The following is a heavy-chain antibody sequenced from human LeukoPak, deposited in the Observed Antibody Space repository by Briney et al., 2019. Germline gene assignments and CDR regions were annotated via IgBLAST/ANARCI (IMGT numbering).Heavy chain of an antibody. CDR1: GFTFSSYG. D-gene: IGHD3-10*01. J-gene: IGHJ3*02. Sequence: GRSLRLSCAASGFTFSSYGMHWVRQAPGKGLEWVAVIWYDGSNKYYADSAKGRFTISRDNSKNTLYLQMNSLRAEDTAVYYCAREVYYGSGSYYNAAFDIWGQGTMVTVSS. V-gene: IGHV3-33*01. CDR2: IWYDGSNK. CDR3: AREVYYGSGSYYNAAFDI.